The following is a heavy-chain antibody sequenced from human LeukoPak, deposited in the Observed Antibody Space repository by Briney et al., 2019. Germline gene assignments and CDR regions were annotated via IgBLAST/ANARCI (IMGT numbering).Heavy chain of an antibody. CDR1: GYTFTGYY. Sequence: ASVKASCKASGYTFTGYYMHWVRQAPGQGLEWMGWITPSSGGTSYAQRFQGRVTLTRDTSISTAYMELSRLRSGDTAVYYCVRGGAGTAYYDWDFFRFDYWGQGTLVTVSS. CDR2: ITPSSGGT. CDR3: VRGGAGTAYYDWDFFRFDY. D-gene: IGHD5-12*01. V-gene: IGHV1-2*02. J-gene: IGHJ4*02.